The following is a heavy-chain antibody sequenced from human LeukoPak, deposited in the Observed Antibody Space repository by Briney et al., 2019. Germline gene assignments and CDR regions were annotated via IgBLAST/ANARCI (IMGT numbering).Heavy chain of an antibody. CDR3: AKARRYYYDSSGFDY. D-gene: IGHD3-22*01. V-gene: IGHV3-9*01. Sequence: GGSLRLSCAVSGFTFDDYAMHWVRQAPGKGLEWVSGISWNSGSIGYADSVKGRSTISRDNAKNSLYLQMNSLRAEDTALYYCAKARRYYYDSSGFDYWGQGTLVTVSS. CDR2: ISWNSGSI. J-gene: IGHJ4*02. CDR1: GFTFDDYA.